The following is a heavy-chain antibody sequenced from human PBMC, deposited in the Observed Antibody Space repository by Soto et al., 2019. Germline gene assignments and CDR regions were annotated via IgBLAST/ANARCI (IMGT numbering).Heavy chain of an antibody. J-gene: IGHJ4*02. Sequence: SQTRSVTCAVSGDSGSIKSAAWNWIKPSPSRGLEWLGRTYYRSKWYYDYADSVKSRITINSDTSKNQFSLQLNSVTPEDTAVYYCARDPGYSLDYWGQGTLVTVSS. CDR3: ARDPGYSLDY. CDR1: GDSGSIKSAA. V-gene: IGHV6-1*01. D-gene: IGHD5-18*01. CDR2: TYYRSKWYY.